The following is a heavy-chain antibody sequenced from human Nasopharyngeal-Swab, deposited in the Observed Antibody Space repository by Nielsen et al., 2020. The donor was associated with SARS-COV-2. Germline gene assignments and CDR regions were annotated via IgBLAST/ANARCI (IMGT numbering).Heavy chain of an antibody. V-gene: IGHV3-21*01. CDR1: GFTFSSYS. Sequence: GGSLRLSCAASGFTFSSYSMNWVRQAPGKGLEWVSSISSSSSYIYYADSVKGRFTTSRDNAKNSLYLQMNSLRAEDTAVYYCARDEKSSEYYFDYWGQGTLVTVSS. J-gene: IGHJ4*02. CDR2: ISSSSSYI. D-gene: IGHD6-6*01. CDR3: ARDEKSSEYYFDY.